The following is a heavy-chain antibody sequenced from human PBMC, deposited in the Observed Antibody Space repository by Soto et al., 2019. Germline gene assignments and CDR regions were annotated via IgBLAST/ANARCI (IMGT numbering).Heavy chain of an antibody. Sequence: QVQLQQWGAGLLKPSETLSLTCAVYGKSLSGYYWSWIRQPPGKALEWIGEINHSGNTNYNPSHKSRVTISVDTSKTHLFLNLSSVTAADTAMYYCARHHVRGRTIAGAAEFWGQGTLVTVSS. CDR3: ARHHVRGRTIAGAAEF. J-gene: IGHJ4*02. CDR2: INHSGNT. CDR1: GKSLSGYY. V-gene: IGHV4-34*01. D-gene: IGHD1-26*01.